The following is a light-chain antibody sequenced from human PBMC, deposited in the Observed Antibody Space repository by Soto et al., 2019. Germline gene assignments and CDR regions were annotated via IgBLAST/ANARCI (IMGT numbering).Light chain of an antibody. J-gene: IGKJ5*01. CDR2: GAS. CDR1: QSVGRNY. V-gene: IGKV3-20*01. Sequence: ENVLTQSPGTLSLSPGERATLSCRASQSVGRNYLAWYQQKPGQAPRLLIYGASSRATSIPDRFSGSGSGTDVNLSINRLEPEDVAVYYCQQYAASPITFGQGTRLEIK. CDR3: QQYAASPIT.